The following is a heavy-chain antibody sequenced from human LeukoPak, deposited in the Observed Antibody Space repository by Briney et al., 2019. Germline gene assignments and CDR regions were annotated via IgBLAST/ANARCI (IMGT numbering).Heavy chain of an antibody. CDR3: ARDSGTTGEVKFDP. D-gene: IGHD3-10*01. CDR2: IYYSGST. J-gene: IGHJ5*02. CDR1: GGSISSYY. Sequence: SETLSLTCTVSGGSISSYYWSWIRQPPGKGLEWIGYIYYSGSTNYNPSLKSRVTISVDTSKDQFSLKLSSVTAADTAVYYCARDSGTTGEVKFDPWGQGTLVTVSS. V-gene: IGHV4-59*12.